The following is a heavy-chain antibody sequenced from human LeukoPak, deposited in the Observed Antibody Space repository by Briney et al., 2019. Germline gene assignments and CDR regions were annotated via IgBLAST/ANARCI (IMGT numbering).Heavy chain of an antibody. CDR2: IYSGGST. CDR1: GFTVSSNY. V-gene: IGHV3-66*01. CDR3: ARDQYSSGWFWFDP. J-gene: IGHJ5*02. D-gene: IGHD6-19*01. Sequence: GGSLRLSCAASGFTVSSNYMSWVRQAPGKGLEWVSVIYSGGSTYYADSVKGRFTISRDNSKNTLYLQMNSLRAEDTAVYYCARDQYSSGWFWFDPWGQGTLVTVSS.